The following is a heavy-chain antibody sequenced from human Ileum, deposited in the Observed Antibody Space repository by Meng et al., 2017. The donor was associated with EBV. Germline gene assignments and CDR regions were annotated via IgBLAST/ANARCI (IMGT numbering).Heavy chain of an antibody. CDR1: GSTFSVYG. J-gene: IGHJ4*01. CDR3: ARGTGADY. D-gene: IGHD3-10*01. CDR2: IIPALGTP. V-gene: IGHV1-69*06. Sequence: QGQLVQAGPGVKNPGSSVEVSCKSSGSTFSVYGITWVRQAPGTGLEWMGGIIPALGTPKYARKFQDRLTITADKSTSTGYMELHSLTSNDTAVYFCARGTGADYWGQGTLVTVSS.